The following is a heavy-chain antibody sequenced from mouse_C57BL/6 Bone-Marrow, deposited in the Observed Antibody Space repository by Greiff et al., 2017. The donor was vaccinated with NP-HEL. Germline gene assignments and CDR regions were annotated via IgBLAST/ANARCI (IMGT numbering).Heavy chain of an antibody. D-gene: IGHD1-1*01. CDR1: GFTFSDFY. Sequence: EVKVVESGGGLVQSGRSLRLSCATSGFTFSDFYMEWVRQAPGKGLEWIAASRNKANDYTTEYSASVKGRFIVSRDTSQSILYLQMKALRADDTAIYYCARGTTFDAMDYWGQGTSVTVSS. J-gene: IGHJ4*01. CDR3: ARGTTFDAMDY. V-gene: IGHV7-1*01. CDR2: SRNKANDYTT.